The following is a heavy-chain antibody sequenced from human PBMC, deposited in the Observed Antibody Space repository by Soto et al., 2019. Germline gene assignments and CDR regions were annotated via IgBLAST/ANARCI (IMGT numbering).Heavy chain of an antibody. CDR2: IYHSGST. CDR1: GGSISSSNW. Sequence: SETLSLTCAVSGGSISSSNWWSWVRQPPGKGLEWIGEIYHSGSTNYNPSLKSRVTISVDKSKNQFSLKLSSVTAADTAVYYCAREVDLVIEAAGMGVDNWFDTWGQGTLVTVSS. CDR3: AREVDLVIEAAGMGVDNWFDT. J-gene: IGHJ5*02. D-gene: IGHD6-13*01. V-gene: IGHV4-4*02.